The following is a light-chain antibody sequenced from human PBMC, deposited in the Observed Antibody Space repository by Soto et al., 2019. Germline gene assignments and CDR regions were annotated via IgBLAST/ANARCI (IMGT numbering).Light chain of an antibody. Sequence: DVQMTQSPPSLSASVGDRVTITCRASQDINSWLAWYQQKPEKAPKSLIHAASSLQTGVPSRFSGSGSGTDFTLTISSLQPEDSATYYCQQYNIYPLTFGGGTKVEIK. V-gene: IGKV1D-16*01. J-gene: IGKJ4*01. CDR3: QQYNIYPLT. CDR2: AAS. CDR1: QDINSW.